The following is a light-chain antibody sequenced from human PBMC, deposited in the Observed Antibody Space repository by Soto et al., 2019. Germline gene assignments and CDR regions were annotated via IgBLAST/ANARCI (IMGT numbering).Light chain of an antibody. V-gene: IGKV3-20*01. CDR2: GGS. CDR1: ESVIRN. J-gene: IGKJ1*01. Sequence: LSGYNGERATLSCRASESVIRNLAWFQQKPGQAPRLLIYGGSSRATGIPVRFSGSGSETVFTLTSTREAPDYCAVYYCQHYSSSRPFGQ. CDR3: QHYSSSRP.